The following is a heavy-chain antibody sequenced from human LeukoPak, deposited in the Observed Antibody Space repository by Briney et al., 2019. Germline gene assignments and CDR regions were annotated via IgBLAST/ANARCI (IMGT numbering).Heavy chain of an antibody. CDR1: GYSFTSSW. J-gene: IGHJ2*01. Sequence: GESLKISCQASGYSFTSSWVAWVRQLPGKGLEWMGIIYPSDSDTRYSPSFQGQVTISADKYISTAYLQWSSLKASDTAMYYCARRDYYDSSGPRYFDLWGRGTLVTVSS. V-gene: IGHV5-51*01. D-gene: IGHD3-22*01. CDR2: IYPSDSDT. CDR3: ARRDYYDSSGPRYFDL.